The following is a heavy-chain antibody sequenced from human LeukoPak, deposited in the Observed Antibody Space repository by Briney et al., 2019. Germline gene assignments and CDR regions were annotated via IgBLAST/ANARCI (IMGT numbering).Heavy chain of an antibody. V-gene: IGHV1-18*04. CDR1: GYTFTSYG. CDR3: ARTPMVRGVSLLHNWFDP. J-gene: IGHJ5*02. CDR2: ISAYNGNT. D-gene: IGHD3-10*01. Sequence: ALVKVSCKASGYTFTSYGISWVRQAPGQGLEWMGWISAYNGNTNYAQKLQGRVTMTTDTSTSTAYMELRSLRSDDTAVYYCARTPMVRGVSLLHNWFDPWGQGTLVTVSS.